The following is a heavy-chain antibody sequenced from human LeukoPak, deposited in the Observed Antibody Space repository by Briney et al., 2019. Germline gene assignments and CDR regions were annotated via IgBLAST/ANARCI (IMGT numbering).Heavy chain of an antibody. Sequence: SETLSLTCTVSSGSISSHYWSWIRQPPGKGLEWIGYIYYSGSTNYNPSLKSRVTISVDTSKNQFSLKLSSVTAADTAVYYCARGKTYYDISKDAFDIWGQGTMVTVSS. CDR1: SGSISSHY. CDR3: ARGKTYYDISKDAFDI. J-gene: IGHJ3*02. CDR2: IYYSGST. D-gene: IGHD3-22*01. V-gene: IGHV4-59*11.